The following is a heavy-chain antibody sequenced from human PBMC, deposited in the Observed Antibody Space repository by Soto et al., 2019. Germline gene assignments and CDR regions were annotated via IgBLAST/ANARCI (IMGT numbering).Heavy chain of an antibody. Sequence: QITLKESGPTLVKPTQTLTLTCTFSGFSLSTSEVGVGWIRQPPGKALEWLALLYWDDDKRYNPSLKSRLTIHQDTSKNQVVLTLTNMDPVDTATYYCVHRAGMGGNSWLPGHWGQGTLVTVSS. V-gene: IGHV2-5*02. D-gene: IGHD6-13*01. CDR1: GFSLSTSEVG. CDR3: VHRAGMGGNSWLPGH. J-gene: IGHJ4*02. CDR2: LYWDDDK.